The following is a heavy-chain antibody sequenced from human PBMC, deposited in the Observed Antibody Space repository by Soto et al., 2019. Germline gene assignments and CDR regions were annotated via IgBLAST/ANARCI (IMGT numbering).Heavy chain of an antibody. J-gene: IGHJ6*02. CDR1: GGSFSGYY. CDR2: INHSGST. Sequence: SETLSLTCAVYGGSFSGYYWSWIRQPPGKGLEWIGEINHSGSTNYNPSLKSRVTISVDTSKNQLSLKLSSVTAADTAVYYCARGRRVRGVIIRRGYYGMDVWGQGTTVTVYS. CDR3: ARGRRVRGVIIRRGYYGMDV. D-gene: IGHD3-10*01. V-gene: IGHV4-34*01.